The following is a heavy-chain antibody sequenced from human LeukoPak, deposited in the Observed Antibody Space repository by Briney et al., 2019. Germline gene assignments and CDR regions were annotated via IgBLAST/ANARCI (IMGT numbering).Heavy chain of an antibody. CDR3: ARGSKEYSSGWYNRDY. CDR1: GYTFTSYD. CDR2: MNPNSGNT. J-gene: IGHJ4*02. D-gene: IGHD6-19*01. V-gene: IGHV1-8*01. Sequence: ASVKVSCKPSGYTFTSYDINGVRQATGQGLEGVGWMNPNSGNTGYAQKFQGRVTMTRNTSISTAYMELSSLRSEDTAVYYCARGSKEYSSGWYNRDYWGQGTLVTVSS.